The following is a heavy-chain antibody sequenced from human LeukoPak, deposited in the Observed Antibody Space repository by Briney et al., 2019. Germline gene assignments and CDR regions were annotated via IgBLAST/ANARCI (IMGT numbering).Heavy chain of an antibody. V-gene: IGHV3-7*01. CDR1: GFTFSNYW. D-gene: IGHD3-3*01. CDR2: IKQGGSEK. J-gene: IGHJ4*02. CDR3: ARSGNDFWSPYDSFDY. Sequence: GGSLRLSCAASGFTFSNYWMSWVRQAPGKGLEWVASIKQGGSEKYYVDSVKGRFTISRDNAKKSLYLQMNSLRAEDTAVYYCARSGNDFWSPYDSFDYWGQGTLVTVSS.